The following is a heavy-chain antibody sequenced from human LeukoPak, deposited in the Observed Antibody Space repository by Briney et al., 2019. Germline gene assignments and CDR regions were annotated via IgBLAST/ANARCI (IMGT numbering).Heavy chain of an antibody. D-gene: IGHD7-27*01. J-gene: IGHJ4*02. Sequence: PGGSLRLSCAASGFTFSRNAMIRVRQAPGKGLEWVSAISGSGSDTYYADSVKGRFTIFRDNSKNTVYLRMNSLRAEDTAVYYCAKDPWGSRGYFDYWGQGTLVTVSS. CDR1: GFTFSRNA. CDR2: ISGSGSDT. V-gene: IGHV3-23*01. CDR3: AKDPWGSRGYFDY.